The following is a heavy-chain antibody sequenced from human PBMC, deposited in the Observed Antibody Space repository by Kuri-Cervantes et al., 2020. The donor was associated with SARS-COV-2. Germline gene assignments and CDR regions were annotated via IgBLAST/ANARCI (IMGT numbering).Heavy chain of an antibody. J-gene: IGHJ6*02. CDR1: GFTFSSYG. CDR2: IRCDGSNK. D-gene: IGHD2-15*01. V-gene: IGHV3-30*02. Sequence: GESLKISCAASGFTFSSYGMHWVRQAPGKGLEWVAFIRCDGSNKYYADSVKGRFTTSRDNSKNTLYLKMNSLRAEDTAVYYCARARVVVVAATGAYYYYGMDVWGQGTRVTVSS. CDR3: ARARVVVVAATGAYYYYGMDV.